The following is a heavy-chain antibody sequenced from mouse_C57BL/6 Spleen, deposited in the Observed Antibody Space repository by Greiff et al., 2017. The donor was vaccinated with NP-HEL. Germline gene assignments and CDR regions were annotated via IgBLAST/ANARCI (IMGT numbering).Heavy chain of an antibody. CDR3: ERGGGRRGDY. CDR1: GYSFTGYY. Sequence: EVQLQQSGPELVKPGASVKISCKASGYSFTGYYMNWVKQSPEKSLEWIGEINPSTGGTTYNQKFKAKATLTVDKSSSTAYMQLKSLTSEDSAVYYCERGGGRRGDYWGQGTSVTVSS. CDR2: INPSTGGT. J-gene: IGHJ4*01. D-gene: IGHD2-12*01. V-gene: IGHV1-42*01.